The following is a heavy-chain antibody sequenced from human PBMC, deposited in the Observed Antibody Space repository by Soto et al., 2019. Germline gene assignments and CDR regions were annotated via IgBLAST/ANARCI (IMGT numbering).Heavy chain of an antibody. CDR1: GYSFTSYW. CDR2: IYPCDSDT. CDR3: ARGGGSLPRYEFDY. J-gene: IGHJ4*02. D-gene: IGHD2-15*01. V-gene: IGHV5-51*01. Sequence: ASLRMSFKGSGYSFTSYWSGWVSQLPGKGLEWMGIIYPCDSDTRYSPSFQGQVTISADKSISTAYLQWSSLKASDTAMYYCARGGGSLPRYEFDYWGQGTLVTVSS.